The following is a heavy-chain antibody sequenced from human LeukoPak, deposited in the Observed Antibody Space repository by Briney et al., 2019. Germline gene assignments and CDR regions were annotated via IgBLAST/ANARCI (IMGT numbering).Heavy chain of an antibody. Sequence: GASVKVSCKASGGTFSSYAISWVRQAPGQGLEWMGGIIPIFGTANYAQKFQGRVTITADESTSTAYMELSSLRSEDTAVHYCATPYDFWSGYYPYWGQGTLVTVSS. J-gene: IGHJ4*02. CDR3: ATPYDFWSGYYPY. D-gene: IGHD3-3*01. CDR2: IIPIFGTA. V-gene: IGHV1-69*13. CDR1: GGTFSSYA.